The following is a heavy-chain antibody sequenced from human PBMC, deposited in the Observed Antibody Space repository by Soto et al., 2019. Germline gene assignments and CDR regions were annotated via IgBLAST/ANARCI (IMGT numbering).Heavy chain of an antibody. CDR1: GGTFSSYA. CDR3: ARDPRYYYDSSGYYPEEHYGMDV. J-gene: IGHJ6*02. D-gene: IGHD3-22*01. V-gene: IGHV1-69*01. CDR2: IIPIFGTA. Sequence: QVQLVQSGAEVKKPGSSVKVSCKASGGTFSSYAISWVRQAPGQGLEWMGGIIPIFGTANYAQKFQGRVTITADESTSTAYMELSSPRSEDTAVYYCARDPRYYYDSSGYYPEEHYGMDVWGQGTTVTVSS.